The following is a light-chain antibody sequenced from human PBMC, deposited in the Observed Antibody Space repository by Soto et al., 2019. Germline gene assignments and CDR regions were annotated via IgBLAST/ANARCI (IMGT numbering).Light chain of an antibody. J-gene: IGLJ2*01. CDR3: QSSDSSLSGRGVV. Sequence: QSVLTQPPSVSGAPGQRVTISCTGSSSNIGAGYDVHWYQQLPGTAPKLLIYGNSNRPSGVPDRFSGSKSGTSASLAITGLQAEDEADYYCQSSDSSLSGRGVVFGGGTKLTVL. CDR2: GNS. V-gene: IGLV1-40*01. CDR1: SSNIGAGYD.